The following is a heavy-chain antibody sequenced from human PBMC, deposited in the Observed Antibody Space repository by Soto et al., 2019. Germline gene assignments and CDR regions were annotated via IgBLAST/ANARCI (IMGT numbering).Heavy chain of an antibody. CDR1: GYTFTGYY. J-gene: IGHJ6*03. D-gene: IGHD4-4*01. V-gene: IGHV1-2*04. Sequence: ASVKVSCKASGYTFTGYYMHWVRQAPGQGLEWMGWINPNSGGTNYAQKFQGWVTMTRDTSISTAYMELSRLRSDDTAVYYCARGTVTTSPGYYYYYYTDVWGKGTTVTVSS. CDR3: ARGTVTTSPGYYYYYYTDV. CDR2: INPNSGGT.